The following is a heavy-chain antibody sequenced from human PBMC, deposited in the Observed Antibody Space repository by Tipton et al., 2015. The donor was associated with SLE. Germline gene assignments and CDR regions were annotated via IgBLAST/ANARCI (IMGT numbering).Heavy chain of an antibody. V-gene: IGHV4-38-2*01. D-gene: IGHD3-10*01. CDR3: ARRGRSAWFPGV. CDR2: ISSSGST. J-gene: IGHJ4*02. CDR1: GYSISSGYY. Sequence: TLSLTCAVSGYSISSGYYWGWIRQPPGKGLEWIASISSSGSTDHNPSLRSRVSISLDTSKNQFSLRLTSATAADTAVYYCARRGRSAWFPGVWGQGTLVTVSS.